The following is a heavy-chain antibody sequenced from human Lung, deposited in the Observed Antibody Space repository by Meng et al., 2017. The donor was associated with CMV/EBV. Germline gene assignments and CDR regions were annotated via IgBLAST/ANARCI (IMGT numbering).Heavy chain of an antibody. J-gene: IGHJ4*02. V-gene: IGHV4-34*01. CDR1: GGSFSGYY. CDR3: ARGILPQRGSTVPTPDY. Sequence: SETLSLXCAVYGGSFSGYYWSWIRQPPGKGLEWIGEINPSGSTNYNPSLKSRVTISVDTSKNQFSLRLSSVTAADTALYYCARGILPQRGSTVPTPDYWGQGTLVXVSS. D-gene: IGHD4-11*01. CDR2: INPSGST.